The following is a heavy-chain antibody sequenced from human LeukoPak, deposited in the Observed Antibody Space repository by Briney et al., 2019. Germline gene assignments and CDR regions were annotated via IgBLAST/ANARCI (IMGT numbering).Heavy chain of an antibody. CDR3: ARAVRELLFNYYYYMDV. CDR1: GFTFSDHY. V-gene: IGHV3-72*01. Sequence: PGGSLRLSCAASGFTFSDHYMDWVRQAPGKGLEWVGRTRNKANSYTTEYAASVKGRFTISRDDSKNSLYLQMNSLKTEDTAVYYCARAVRELLFNYYYYMDVWGKGTTVTVSS. CDR2: TRNKANSYTT. D-gene: IGHD1-26*01. J-gene: IGHJ6*03.